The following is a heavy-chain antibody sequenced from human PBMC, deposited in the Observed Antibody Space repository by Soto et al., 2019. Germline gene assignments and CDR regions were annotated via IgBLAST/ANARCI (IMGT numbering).Heavy chain of an antibody. J-gene: IGHJ6*02. CDR1: GYTFTSYG. CDR2: ISAYNGNT. V-gene: IGHV1-18*04. Sequence: ASVKVSCKASGYTFTSYGISWVRQAPGQGLEWMGWISAYNGNTNYAQKLQGRVTMTTDTSTSTAYMELRSLRSDDTAVYYCARDIAGAGVGRYYHYGMDVWGQGTTVPVSS. CDR3: ARDIAGAGVGRYYHYGMDV. D-gene: IGHD6-19*01.